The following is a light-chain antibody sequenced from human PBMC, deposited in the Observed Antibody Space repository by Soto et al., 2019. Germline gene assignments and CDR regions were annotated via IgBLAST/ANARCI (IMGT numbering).Light chain of an antibody. CDR1: SGHSSYA. J-gene: IGLJ3*02. V-gene: IGLV4-69*01. Sequence: QLVLTQSPSASASLGASVKLTCTLSSGHSSYAIAWHQQQPEKGPRYLMKLNSDGSHSKGDGIPDRFSGSSSGAERYLTISSLQSEDEADYCCSSYAGSNILMFGGGTKLTVL. CDR3: SSYAGSNILM. CDR2: LNSDGSH.